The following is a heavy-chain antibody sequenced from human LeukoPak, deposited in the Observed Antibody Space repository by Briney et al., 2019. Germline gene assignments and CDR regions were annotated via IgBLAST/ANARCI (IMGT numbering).Heavy chain of an antibody. V-gene: IGHV3-30*01. J-gene: IGHJ4*02. D-gene: IGHD3-22*01. Sequence: DSLKGRFTISRDNSNNTVYLQMNSLRSEDTAVYYCARGLNRFFTMMTPLGDDWGQGTLVTVSS. CDR3: ARGLNRFFTMMTPLGDD.